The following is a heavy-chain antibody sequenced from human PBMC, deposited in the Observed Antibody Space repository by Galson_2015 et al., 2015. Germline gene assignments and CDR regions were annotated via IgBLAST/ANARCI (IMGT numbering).Heavy chain of an antibody. CDR1: GCTFSSYA. Sequence: SCKASGCTFSSYAISWVRQAPGQGLEWMGGIIPIFGTANYAQKFQGRVTITADESTSTAYMELSSLRSEDTAVYYCARDGDYSNFYYYYCGMDVWGQGTTVTVSS. CDR2: IIPIFGTA. CDR3: ARDGDYSNFYYYYCGMDV. J-gene: IGHJ6*02. V-gene: IGHV1-69*01. D-gene: IGHD4-11*01.